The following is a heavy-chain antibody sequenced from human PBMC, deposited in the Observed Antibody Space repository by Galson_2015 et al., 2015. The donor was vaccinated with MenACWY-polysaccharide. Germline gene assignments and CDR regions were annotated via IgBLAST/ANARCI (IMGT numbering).Heavy chain of an antibody. J-gene: IGHJ3*02. D-gene: IGHD2-15*01. Sequence: SLRLSCAASGIRFSGSGMHWVRQAPGKGLEWVAVIQYDGSKIVYADSVKGRFTLSRDNSKNTLYLEMNSLRAEDTAVYYCAREGSRIVFHAFDIWGQGTMVIVSS. CDR2: IQYDGSKI. CDR1: GIRFSGSG. CDR3: AREGSRIVFHAFDI. V-gene: IGHV3-33*05.